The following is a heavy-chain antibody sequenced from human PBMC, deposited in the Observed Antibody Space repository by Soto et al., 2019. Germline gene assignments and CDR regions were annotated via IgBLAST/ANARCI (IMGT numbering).Heavy chain of an antibody. CDR3: AREGRGSSSSVLVY. CDR1: GFRFSDYD. J-gene: IGHJ4*02. D-gene: IGHD6-6*01. V-gene: IGHV3-11*01. Sequence: QVQLVESGGGLVKPGGSLRPSCAASGFRFSDYDMCWIRQAPGKGLEWISSIDSSGRTRFYADSVKGRFTISRDNAKNSLCLQMNSLRAEDMAVYYCAREGRGSSSSVLVYWGQGTLVTVSS. CDR2: IDSSGRTR.